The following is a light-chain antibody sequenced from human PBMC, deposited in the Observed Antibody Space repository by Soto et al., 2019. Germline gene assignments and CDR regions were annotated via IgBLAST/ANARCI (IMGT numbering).Light chain of an antibody. Sequence: QPVLTQPPSASATPGQRVTISCSGRSSNFGSMAINWYQQVPGAAPKLLIYSNTQRPSGVPGRFSGSKSATSASLAISGLQSEEGADYSCAAGEGGWIGGGLGGGTNPTVL. CDR2: SNT. CDR3: AAGEGGWIGGG. V-gene: IGLV1-44*01. J-gene: IGLJ3*02. CDR1: SSNFGSMA.